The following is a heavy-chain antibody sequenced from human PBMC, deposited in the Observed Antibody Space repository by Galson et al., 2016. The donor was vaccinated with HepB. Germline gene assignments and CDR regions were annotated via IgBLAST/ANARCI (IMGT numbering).Heavy chain of an antibody. Sequence: SLRLSCAASGFSFDDYAMHWVRQAPGKGLEWVSGISWNSGSRGYADSVKGRFTISRDNAKNSLYLQMNSLRAEDTALYYCAKDTRAMVIVSGLDVWSQGTTVTVSS. CDR3: AKDTRAMVIVSGLDV. J-gene: IGHJ6*02. V-gene: IGHV3-9*01. D-gene: IGHD2/OR15-2a*01. CDR1: GFSFDDYA. CDR2: ISWNSGSR.